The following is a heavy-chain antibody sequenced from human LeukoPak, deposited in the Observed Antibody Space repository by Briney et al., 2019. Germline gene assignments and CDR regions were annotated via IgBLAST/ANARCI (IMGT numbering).Heavy chain of an antibody. CDR1: GFTFSSYS. J-gene: IGHJ4*02. CDR2: ISSSSSYI. CDR3: ARDLEYYDSSGYLDY. D-gene: IGHD3-22*01. V-gene: IGHV3-21*01. Sequence: GGSLRLSCAASGFTFSSYSMNWVRQAPGKGLEWVSSISSSSSYIYYADSVKGRFTISRDNAKNSLYLQMNSLRAEDTAVYYCARDLEYYDSSGYLDYWGQGTLVTVSS.